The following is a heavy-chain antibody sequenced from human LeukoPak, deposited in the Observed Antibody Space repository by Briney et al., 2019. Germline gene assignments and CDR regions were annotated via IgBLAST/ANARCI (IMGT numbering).Heavy chain of an antibody. CDR3: ARVRPEVYDSSGYYYGVFDY. J-gene: IGHJ4*02. CDR1: GFTFSSYS. D-gene: IGHD3-22*01. V-gene: IGHV3-48*01. Sequence: PGGSLRLSCAASGFTFSSYSMNWVRQAPGKGLEWVSYISSSSSTIYYADSVKGRFTISRDNAKNSLYLQMNSLRAEDTAVYYCARVRPEVYDSSGYYYGVFDYWGQGTLVTVSS. CDR2: ISSSSSTI.